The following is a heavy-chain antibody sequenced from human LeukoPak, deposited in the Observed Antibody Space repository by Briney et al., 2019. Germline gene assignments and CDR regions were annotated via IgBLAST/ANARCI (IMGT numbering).Heavy chain of an antibody. Sequence: SETLSLTCTVSGGSISSYYWSWIRQPPGKGLEWIGYIYYSGSTNYNPSLKSRVTISVDTSKNQFSLKLSSVTTADTAVYYCARHNSRYPFDPWGQGTLVTVSS. D-gene: IGHD1-1*01. CDR1: GGSISSYY. V-gene: IGHV4-59*01. CDR2: IYYSGST. CDR3: ARHNSRYPFDP. J-gene: IGHJ5*02.